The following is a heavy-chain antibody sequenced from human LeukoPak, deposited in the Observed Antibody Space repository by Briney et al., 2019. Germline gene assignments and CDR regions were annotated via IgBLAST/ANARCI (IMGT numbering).Heavy chain of an antibody. CDR1: GYTFTDYT. J-gene: IGHJ3*02. CDR3: ATEGSYDSSGYRGLAFDI. D-gene: IGHD3-22*01. Sequence: VASVKVSCTVSGYTFTDYTMHWLRQAPGQRLDWMGWINGGSGNTKYSPEFQGRVTITRDTSASTAYMELSSLRSEDTAVYYCATEGSYDSSGYRGLAFDIWGQGTMVTVSS. V-gene: IGHV1-3*03. CDR2: INGGSGNT.